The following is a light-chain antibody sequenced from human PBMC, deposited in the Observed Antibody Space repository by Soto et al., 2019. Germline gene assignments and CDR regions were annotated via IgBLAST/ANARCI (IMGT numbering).Light chain of an antibody. CDR2: GAF. J-gene: IGKJ5*01. Sequence: EIVLTQSPATLSLSPGERATLSCRASPSVANFVAWYQQKPGQAPRLLIYGAFNRATGIPARFSGSGSGTDFTLTISSIEPEDSAVYYCQQRNVWPPVTFGQGTRLEIK. V-gene: IGKV3-11*01. CDR1: PSVANF. CDR3: QQRNVWPPVT.